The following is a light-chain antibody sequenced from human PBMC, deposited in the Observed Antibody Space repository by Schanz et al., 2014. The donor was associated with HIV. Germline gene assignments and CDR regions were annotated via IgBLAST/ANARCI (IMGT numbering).Light chain of an antibody. CDR3: QQYNNWPPMYT. CDR2: AAS. V-gene: IGKV3-15*01. Sequence: EIVLTQSPGILSLSPGERATLSCGASQSVSCNFLAWYQQKAGQAPRLLIYAASTRATGIPARFSGSGSGTEFTLTISSLQSEDFAVYYCQQYNNWPPMYTFGQGTKLEIK. CDR1: QSVSCN. J-gene: IGKJ2*01.